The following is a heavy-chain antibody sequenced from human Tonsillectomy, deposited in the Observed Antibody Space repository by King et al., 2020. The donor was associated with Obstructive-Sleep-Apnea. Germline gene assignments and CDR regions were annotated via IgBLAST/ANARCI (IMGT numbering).Heavy chain of an antibody. CDR3: AREAGSGSYIDS. CDR2: IYYSGST. V-gene: IGHV4-59*01. Sequence: QLQESGPGLVKPSETLSLTCTVSGGSISSYYWSWIRQPPGKGLEWIGYIYYSGSTNYNPSLKSRVTMSVDTSKNQFSLKLSSVTAADTAVYYCAREAGSGSYIDSWGQGTLVTVSS. D-gene: IGHD3-10*01. CDR1: GGSISSYY. J-gene: IGHJ4*02.